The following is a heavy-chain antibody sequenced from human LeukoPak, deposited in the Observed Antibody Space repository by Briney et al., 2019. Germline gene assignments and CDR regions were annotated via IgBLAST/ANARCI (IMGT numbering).Heavy chain of an antibody. CDR2: ISYDGSNK. J-gene: IGHJ3*02. CDR1: GFTFSSYG. Sequence: GRSLRLSCAASGFTFSSYGMHWVRQAPGKGLEWVAVISYDGSNKYYADSVKCRFTISRDNSENTLYLQMNSLRAEDTAVYYCAKEFYGDYADAFDIWGQGTMVTVSS. D-gene: IGHD4-17*01. CDR3: AKEFYGDYADAFDI. V-gene: IGHV3-30*18.